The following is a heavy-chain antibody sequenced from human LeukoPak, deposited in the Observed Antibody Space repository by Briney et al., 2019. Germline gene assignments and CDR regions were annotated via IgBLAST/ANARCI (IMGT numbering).Heavy chain of an antibody. V-gene: IGHV3-23*01. CDR3: AKSYCSSTSCYGYYFDY. Sequence: GGSLRLSCAASGFTLSSYAMSWVRQAPGKGLEWVSAISGSGGSTYYADSVKGRFTISRDNSKNTLYLQMNSLRAEDTAVYYCAKSYCSSTSCYGYYFDYWGQGTLVTVSS. CDR2: ISGSGGST. D-gene: IGHD2-2*01. J-gene: IGHJ4*02. CDR1: GFTLSSYA.